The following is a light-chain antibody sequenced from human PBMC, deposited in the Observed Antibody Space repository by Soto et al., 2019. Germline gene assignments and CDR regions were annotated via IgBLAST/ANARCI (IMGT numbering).Light chain of an antibody. CDR2: DTS. Sequence: TQSPATLSVSPGERGTLSCGASQSVSSSYVAWYQHKPGLAPRLLIHDTSSRAIGIPDRLSGSKSGTNFTLTIRRMEPEDVGMYYCQQYGSSPITFGQGTRLEIK. J-gene: IGKJ5*01. CDR3: QQYGSSPIT. CDR1: QSVSSSY. V-gene: IGKV3D-20*01.